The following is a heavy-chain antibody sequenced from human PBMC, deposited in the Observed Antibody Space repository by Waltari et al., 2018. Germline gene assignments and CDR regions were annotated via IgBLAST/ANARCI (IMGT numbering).Heavy chain of an antibody. CDR3: ARAPEVTIFGVVIISPLDY. J-gene: IGHJ4*02. V-gene: IGHV3-30*01. D-gene: IGHD3-3*01. CDR1: GFTFSSYA. CDR2: ISYDGSNK. Sequence: QVQLVESGGGVVQPGRSLRLSCAASGFTFSSYAMHWVRQAPGKGLEWVAVISYDGSNKYYAGSVKGRFTISRDNSKNTLYLQMNSLRAEDTAVYYCARAPEVTIFGVVIISPLDYWGQGTLVTVSS.